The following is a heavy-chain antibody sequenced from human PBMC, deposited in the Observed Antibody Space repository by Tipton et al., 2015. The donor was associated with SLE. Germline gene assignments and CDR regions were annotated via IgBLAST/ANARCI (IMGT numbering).Heavy chain of an antibody. J-gene: IGHJ3*02. D-gene: IGHD5-24*01. CDR2: IYYSGST. Sequence: TLSLTCTVSGGSISSYYWSWIRQPPGKGLEWIGYIYYSGSTNYNPSLKSRVTISVDTSKNQFSLKLSSVTAADTAVYYCASLDGHDAFDIWGLGTMVTVSS. CDR3: ASLDGHDAFDI. CDR1: GGSISSYY. V-gene: IGHV4-59*08.